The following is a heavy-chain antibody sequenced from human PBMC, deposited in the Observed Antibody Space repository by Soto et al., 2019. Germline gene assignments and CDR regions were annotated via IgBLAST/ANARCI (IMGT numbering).Heavy chain of an antibody. D-gene: IGHD5-18*01. V-gene: IGHV1-69*13. CDR2: ILPIFGTA. CDR3: AREGGVYSYGSLGMDV. Sequence: GASVKVSCKASGGTFSSYAISWVRQAPGQGLEWMGGILPIFGTANYAQKFQGRVTITGDESTRTAYMELSSLRSEDTAVYYCAREGGVYSYGSLGMDVWGQGTTVTVSS. J-gene: IGHJ6*02. CDR1: GGTFSSYA.